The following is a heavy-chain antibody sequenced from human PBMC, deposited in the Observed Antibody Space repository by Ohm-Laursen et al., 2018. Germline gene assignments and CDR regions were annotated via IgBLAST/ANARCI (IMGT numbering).Heavy chain of an antibody. CDR2: IYSGGST. V-gene: IGHV3-53*01. D-gene: IGHD6-19*01. CDR1: GFTVSSNY. J-gene: IGHJ4*02. Sequence: GSLRLSCAASGFTVSSNYMSWVRQAPGKGLEWVSVIYSGGSTYYADSVKGRFTISRDNSKNTLYLQMNSLRAEDTAVYYCAKVGYSRGWGFDFWGQGTLVTVSS. CDR3: AKVGYSRGWGFDF.